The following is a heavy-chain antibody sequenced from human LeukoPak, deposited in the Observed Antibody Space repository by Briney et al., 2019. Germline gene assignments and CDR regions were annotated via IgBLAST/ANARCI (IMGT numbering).Heavy chain of an antibody. D-gene: IGHD3-22*01. Sequence: GGSLRLSCAASGFTFSRYSMNWVRQSPGKGLEWVSFISSASSLIYYADSVQDRFIISRDNAKNSLFLQMSTLRAEDTAVYYCAGDSSDDFDLWGRGTLVTVSS. J-gene: IGHJ2*01. CDR1: GFTFSRYS. CDR2: ISSASSLI. CDR3: AGDSSDDFDL. V-gene: IGHV3-48*01.